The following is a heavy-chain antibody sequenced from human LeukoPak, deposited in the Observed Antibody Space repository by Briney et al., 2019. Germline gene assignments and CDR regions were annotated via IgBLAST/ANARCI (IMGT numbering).Heavy chain of an antibody. J-gene: IGHJ4*02. Sequence: SETLSLTCTVSGGSISSGTYYWGWIRQPPGKGLEWIGYIYHSGSTYYNPSLKSRVTISVDTSKNQFSLKLSSVTAADTAVYYCARERSEFDYWGQGTLVTVSS. V-gene: IGHV4-39*07. CDR1: GGSISSGTYY. CDR3: ARERSEFDY. CDR2: IYHSGST. D-gene: IGHD1-14*01.